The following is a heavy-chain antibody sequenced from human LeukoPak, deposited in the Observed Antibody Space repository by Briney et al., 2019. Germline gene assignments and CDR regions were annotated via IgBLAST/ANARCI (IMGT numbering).Heavy chain of an antibody. CDR1: GFAFGSHW. CDR2: ISSSSSHI. D-gene: IGHD3-22*01. J-gene: IGHJ4*02. V-gene: IGHV3-21*01. CDR3: ARDLYDSGGYSSPIDY. Sequence: GGSLRLSCAASGFAFGSHWMHWVRQAPGKGLEWVSSISSSSSHIHSADSVKGRFTISRDNAKNSMYLQMNSLRAEDTAVYYCARDLYDSGGYSSPIDYWGQGTLVTVSS.